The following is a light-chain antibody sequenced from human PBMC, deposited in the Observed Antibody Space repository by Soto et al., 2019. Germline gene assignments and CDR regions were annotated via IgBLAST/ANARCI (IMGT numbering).Light chain of an antibody. V-gene: IGKV1-5*03. Sequence: DIKMTQSPSTLSASVGDRVTITCRASQSISNWLAWYQQKPGKVPKLLIYKASTLESGVPSRFSGSASGTEFTLTISSLQPDDFATYYCQHYKMYSPWTFGQGSMVDVK. CDR1: QSISNW. CDR2: KAS. J-gene: IGKJ1*01. CDR3: QHYKMYSPWT.